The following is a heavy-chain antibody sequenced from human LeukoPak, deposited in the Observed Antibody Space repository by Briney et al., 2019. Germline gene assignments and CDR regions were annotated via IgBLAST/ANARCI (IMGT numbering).Heavy chain of an antibody. CDR1: GGSISSGDYY. D-gene: IGHD1-1*01. CDR3: ARFDGIPGWFDP. V-gene: IGHV4-30-4*08. CDR2: IYYSGST. Sequence: SQTLSLTCTVSGGSISSGDYYWSWIRQPPGKGLEWIGYIYYSGSTYYNPSLKSRVTISVDTSKNQFSLKLSSVTAADTAVYYCARFDGIPGWFDPWGQGTLVTVSS. J-gene: IGHJ5*02.